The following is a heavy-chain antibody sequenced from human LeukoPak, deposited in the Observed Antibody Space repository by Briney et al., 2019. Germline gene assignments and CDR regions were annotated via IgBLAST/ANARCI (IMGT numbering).Heavy chain of an antibody. CDR3: ARGPQYNSSWYHYYYYYYMDV. V-gene: IGHV1-69*06. CDR2: IIPIFGAA. D-gene: IGHD6-13*01. CDR1: GYTFTGYY. J-gene: IGHJ6*03. Sequence: GASVKVSCKASGYTFTGYYMHWVRQAPGQGLEWMGGIIPIFGAANYAQKFQGRVTITADKSTSTAYMELSSLRSEDTAVYYCARGPQYNSSWYHYYYYYYMDVWGKGTTVTVSS.